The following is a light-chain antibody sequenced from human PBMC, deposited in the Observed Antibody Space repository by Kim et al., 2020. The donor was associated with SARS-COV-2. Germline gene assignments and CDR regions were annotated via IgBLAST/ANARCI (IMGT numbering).Light chain of an antibody. CDR1: GLRSYY. J-gene: IGLJ2*01. Sequence: LGETVRITCQGAGLRSYYASWYQQKPGQAPVLVIYGKNNRPSGIPDLFSGSSSGNTASLTITGAQAEDEADYYCNSRDSSGNHPVVFGGGTQLTVL. CDR2: GKN. V-gene: IGLV3-19*01. CDR3: NSRDSSGNHPVV.